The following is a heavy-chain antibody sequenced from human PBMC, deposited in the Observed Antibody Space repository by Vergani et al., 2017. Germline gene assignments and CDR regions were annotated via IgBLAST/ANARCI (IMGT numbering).Heavy chain of an antibody. CDR1: GYSFTSYW. V-gene: IGHV5-51*01. D-gene: IGHD6-13*01. J-gene: IGHJ6*03. CDR2: IYPGDSDT. Sequence: EVQLVQSGAEVKKPGESLKISCKGSGYSFTSYWIGWVRQMPGKGLEWMGIIYPGDSDTRYSPSFQGQVTISADKSISTAYLQWSSLKASDTAMYYCARQVVRSGQLDLDYMDVWGKGTTVTVSS. CDR3: ARQVVRSGQLDLDYMDV.